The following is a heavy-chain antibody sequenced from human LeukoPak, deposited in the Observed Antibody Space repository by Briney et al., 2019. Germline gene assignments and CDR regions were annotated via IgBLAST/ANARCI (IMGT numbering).Heavy chain of an antibody. D-gene: IGHD6-19*01. J-gene: IGHJ4*02. CDR3: GKVAGNTNS. CDR1: GASITSDILY. V-gene: IGHV4-30-4*01. Sequence: PSETLSLTCTVSGASITSDILYWNWIRQSPGKGLEWIGAIHNSRGTSYNPSLESRLTISVDPSENKFFLKMTSVTDADTATYYCGKVAGNTNSWGQGTLVTVSS. CDR2: IHNSRGT.